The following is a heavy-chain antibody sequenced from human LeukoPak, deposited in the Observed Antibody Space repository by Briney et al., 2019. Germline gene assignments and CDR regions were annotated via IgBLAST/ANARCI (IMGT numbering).Heavy chain of an antibody. CDR3: ATDAGGYSGSYSSYYYYMDV. Sequence: ASVKVSCKVSGYTLTELSMHWVRQAPGKGLEWMGGFDPEDGEPIYAQKFQGRVTMTEDTSTDTAYMELSSLRSEDTAVYYCATDAGGYSGSYSSYYYYMDVWGKGTTVTVSS. CDR2: FDPEDGEP. CDR1: GYTLTELS. J-gene: IGHJ6*03. V-gene: IGHV1-24*01. D-gene: IGHD1-26*01.